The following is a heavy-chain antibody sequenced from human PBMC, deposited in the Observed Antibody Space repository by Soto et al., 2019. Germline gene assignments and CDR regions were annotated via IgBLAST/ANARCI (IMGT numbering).Heavy chain of an antibody. D-gene: IGHD6-19*01. J-gene: IGHJ4*02. CDR2: ISGSGDNT. Sequence: GGSLRLSCAASGFTFSNYVMSWVRQAPGKGLEWVSSISGSGDNTYYADSVKGRFTISRDNSKNTLFLQMTSLRAEDTAVYYCARGWGPDYWGQGTLVTVSS. V-gene: IGHV3-23*01. CDR3: ARGWGPDY. CDR1: GFTFSNYV.